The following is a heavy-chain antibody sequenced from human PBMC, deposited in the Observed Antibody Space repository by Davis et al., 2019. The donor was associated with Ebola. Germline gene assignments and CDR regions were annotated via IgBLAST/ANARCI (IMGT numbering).Heavy chain of an antibody. V-gene: IGHV3-21*06. J-gene: IGHJ6*04. CDR2: ISSSSTYI. CDR1: GFTFSSNN. D-gene: IGHD3-10*01. Sequence: GESLKISCAASGFTFSSNNMNWVRQAPGKGPEWVSSISSSSTYIYYADTVKGRFTISRDNARNSLYLQMNSLRAEDTAVYYCARDPTYYYGSGSYYLQRGMDVWGKGTTVTVSS. CDR3: ARDPTYYYGSGSYYLQRGMDV.